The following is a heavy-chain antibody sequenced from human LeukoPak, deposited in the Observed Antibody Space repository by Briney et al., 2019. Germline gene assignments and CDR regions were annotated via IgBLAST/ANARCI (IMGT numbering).Heavy chain of an antibody. J-gene: IGHJ4*02. CDR3: ARDHFLRPTYSSSWYPPYYLDY. Sequence: PSETLSLTCTVSGGSISSSSYYWGWIRQPPGKGLEWIGSIYYSGSTYYNPSLKSRVTISVDTSKNQFSLKLSSVTAADTAVYYCARDHFLRPTYSSSWYPPYYLDYWGQGTLVTVSS. CDR1: GGSISSSSYY. D-gene: IGHD6-13*01. CDR2: IYYSGST. V-gene: IGHV4-39*07.